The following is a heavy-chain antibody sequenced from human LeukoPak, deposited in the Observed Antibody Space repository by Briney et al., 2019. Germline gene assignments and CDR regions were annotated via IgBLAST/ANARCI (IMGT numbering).Heavy chain of an antibody. V-gene: IGHV4-59*08. CDR3: ARHFTYHYDSSGYPRDGFDI. CDR1: GVSISGYY. J-gene: IGHJ3*02. CDR2: MHYSGNT. Sequence: NPSETLSLTCTVSGVSISGYYWSWIRQSPGKGLVWIRYMHYSGNTNYNPSLKSRVIMSVDMSRNHFSLRLSSVTAADTALYFCARHFTYHYDSSGYPRDGFDIWGQGTMVTVSS. D-gene: IGHD3-22*01.